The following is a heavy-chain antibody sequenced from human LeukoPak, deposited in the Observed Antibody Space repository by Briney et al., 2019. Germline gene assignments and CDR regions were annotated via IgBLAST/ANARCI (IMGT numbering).Heavy chain of an antibody. D-gene: IGHD6-6*01. J-gene: IGHJ4*02. CDR1: GGSISGYY. CDR3: ARGDSSTWVY. V-gene: IGHV4-59*01. Sequence: PETLSLTCTVSGGSISGYYWSWIRQPPGKGLEWIGYIYYSGSTNYNPSLKSRVTISVDTSKNQFSLKLSSVTAADTAVYYCARGDSSTWVYWGQGTLVTVSP. CDR2: IYYSGST.